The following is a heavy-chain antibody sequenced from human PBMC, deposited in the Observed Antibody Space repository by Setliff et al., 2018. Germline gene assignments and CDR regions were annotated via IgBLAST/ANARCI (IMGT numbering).Heavy chain of an antibody. CDR2: IYHSGST. V-gene: IGHV4-4*02. D-gene: IGHD6-19*01. CDR3: VRTDYSDGRYSMDV. J-gene: IGHJ6*03. Sequence: SETLSLTCAVSGGSISSSNWWSWVRQPPGKGLEWIGEIYHSGSTNYNPSLKSRVTISVDKSKNQFSLKLNSVTAADTAVYSCVRTDYSDGRYSMDVWGKGTTVTVSS. CDR1: GGSISSSNW.